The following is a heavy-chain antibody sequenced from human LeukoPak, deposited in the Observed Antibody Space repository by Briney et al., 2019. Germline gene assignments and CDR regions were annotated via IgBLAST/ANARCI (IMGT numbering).Heavy chain of an antibody. V-gene: IGHV4-39*07. Sequence: SETLSLTCTVSGGSISSSSYFWGWIRQPPGKGLEWIGSIYYSGTTYYNPSLKSRVTISVDTSKNQFSLWLSSLTAADTAVYYCARATRNYYDNSGDLGRYYFDSWGQGTLVTVSS. CDR3: ARATRNYYDNSGDLGRYYFDS. CDR2: IYYSGTT. CDR1: GGSISSSSYF. J-gene: IGHJ4*02. D-gene: IGHD3-22*01.